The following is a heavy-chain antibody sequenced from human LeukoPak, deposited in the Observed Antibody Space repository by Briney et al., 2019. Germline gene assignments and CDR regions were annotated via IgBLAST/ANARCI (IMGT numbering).Heavy chain of an antibody. Sequence: ASVKVSCKASGYTFTMYGITWVRQAPGQGLEWVGWISPYNGKSNYAQKLQDRVTMTTDISTSTAYMQLSSLRSDDTAVYYCARDGGYCGDNNCRSLAYWGQGTLVTVSS. V-gene: IGHV1-18*01. CDR2: ISPYNGKS. D-gene: IGHD2-21*01. CDR1: GYTFTMYG. J-gene: IGHJ4*02. CDR3: ARDGGYCGDNNCRSLAY.